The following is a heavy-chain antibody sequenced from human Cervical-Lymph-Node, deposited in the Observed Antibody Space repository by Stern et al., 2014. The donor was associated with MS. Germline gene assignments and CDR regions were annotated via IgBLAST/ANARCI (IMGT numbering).Heavy chain of an antibody. Sequence: VQLVESGAEVKKPGASMKVSCKASGGSFSTVEISWVRQAPGQGLEWLGGITPLFGTTNYAPMVQGRVTIIADESTDTVNMELSSLRSEDTAVYYCVRDQGGIAASWGQGTLVTVSS. V-gene: IGHV1-69*01. J-gene: IGHJ4*02. D-gene: IGHD6-13*01. CDR1: GGSFSTVE. CDR3: VRDQGGIAAS. CDR2: ITPLFGTT.